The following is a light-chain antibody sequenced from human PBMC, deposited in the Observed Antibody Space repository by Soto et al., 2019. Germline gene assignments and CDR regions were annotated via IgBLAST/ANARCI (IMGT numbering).Light chain of an antibody. CDR1: QSLLHSNGYNY. J-gene: IGKJ1*01. CDR3: MQALQTPPT. Sequence: DIVMTQSPLSLPVTTGEPASISCRSSQSLLHSNGYNYLDWYLQKPGQSPQLLIYLGSSRASGVPDRFSGGGSGTDFTLKISRVEAEHVGIYYCMQALQTPPTFGQGTKVEIK. V-gene: IGKV2-28*01. CDR2: LGS.